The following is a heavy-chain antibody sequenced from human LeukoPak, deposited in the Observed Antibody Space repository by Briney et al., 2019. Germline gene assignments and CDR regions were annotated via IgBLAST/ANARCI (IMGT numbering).Heavy chain of an antibody. CDR2: ISAYNGNT. V-gene: IGHV1-18*04. J-gene: IGHJ4*02. Sequence: ASVKVSCKASGYTLTSYGISWVRQAPGQGLEWMGWISAYNGNTNYAQKLQGRVTMTTDTSTSTAYMELRSLRSDDTAVYYCALTKDIVVVPAAQFDYWGQGTLVTVSS. CDR3: ALTKDIVVVPAAQFDY. D-gene: IGHD2-2*01. CDR1: GYTLTSYG.